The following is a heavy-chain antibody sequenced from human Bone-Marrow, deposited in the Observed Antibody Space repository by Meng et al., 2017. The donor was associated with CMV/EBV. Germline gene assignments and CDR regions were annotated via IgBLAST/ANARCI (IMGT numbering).Heavy chain of an antibody. J-gene: IGHJ4*02. V-gene: IGHV3-23*01. D-gene: IGHD3-22*01. Sequence: SGLTVSSYAMSGVRQAPGKGREWVSAMRGSGGSKYEADSVKGRLTISRDNSKNTLYLQMNSMRAEDTAVYYCAKGPSSGYYLWYFDYWGQGTLVTVSS. CDR2: MRGSGGSK. CDR1: GLTVSSYA. CDR3: AKGPSSGYYLWYFDY.